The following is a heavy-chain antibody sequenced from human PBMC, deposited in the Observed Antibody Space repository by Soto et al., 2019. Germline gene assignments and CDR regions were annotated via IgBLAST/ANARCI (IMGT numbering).Heavy chain of an antibody. Sequence: QVQLVQSGAEVKKPGSSVKLSCKASGDNFGSYSLSWMRQAPGQGLEWMGRITPILGEANSAQKFQDRVTITADRFTNIAYMGMSSLRSEDTAVYYCASEFIDVAVFESWGQGTLVTVSS. D-gene: IGHD6-19*01. J-gene: IGHJ4*02. CDR1: GDNFGSYS. CDR2: ITPILGEA. V-gene: IGHV1-69*08. CDR3: ASEFIDVAVFES.